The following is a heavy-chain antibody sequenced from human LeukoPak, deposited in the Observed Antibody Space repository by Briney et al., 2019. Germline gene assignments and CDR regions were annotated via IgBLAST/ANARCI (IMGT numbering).Heavy chain of an antibody. CDR3: ARVGVYCSSTSCSYYYYYMDV. D-gene: IGHD2-2*01. V-gene: IGHV1-8*03. J-gene: IGHJ6*03. Sequence: ASVKVSCKASGYTFTSYDINWVRQATGQGLEWMGWMNPNSGNTGYAQKFQGRVTITRNTSISTAYMELSSLRSEDTAVYYCARVGVYCSSTSCSYYYYYMDVWGKGTTVTVSS. CDR2: MNPNSGNT. CDR1: GYTFTSYD.